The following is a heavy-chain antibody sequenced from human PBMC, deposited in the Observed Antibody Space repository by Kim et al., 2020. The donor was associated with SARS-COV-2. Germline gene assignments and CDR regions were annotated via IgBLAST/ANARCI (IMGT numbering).Heavy chain of an antibody. J-gene: IGHJ4*02. Sequence: GGSLRLSCAASGFTVSSNYMSWVRQAPGKGLEWVSVIYSGGSTYYADSVKGRFTISRDNSKNTLYLQMNSLRAEDTAVYYCARGFPGYSSGWYPDYWGQGTLVTVSS. CDR1: GFTVSSNY. CDR3: ARGFPGYSSGWYPDY. CDR2: IYSGGST. V-gene: IGHV3-66*02. D-gene: IGHD6-19*01.